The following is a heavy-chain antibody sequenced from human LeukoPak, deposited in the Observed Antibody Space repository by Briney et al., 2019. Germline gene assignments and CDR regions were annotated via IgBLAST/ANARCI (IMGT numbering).Heavy chain of an antibody. V-gene: IGHV3-21*01. CDR3: ARGFGEGSGIYPMDV. D-gene: IGHD3-10*01. CDR2: ISSSSSYI. Sequence: RGSLRLSCAASGFTSSSYSMNWVRQAPGKGLEWVSSISSSSSYIYYADSVKGRFTISRDNAKNSLYLQMNSLRAEDTAVYYCARGFGEGSGIYPMDVWGKGTTVTVSS. J-gene: IGHJ6*03. CDR1: GFTSSSYS.